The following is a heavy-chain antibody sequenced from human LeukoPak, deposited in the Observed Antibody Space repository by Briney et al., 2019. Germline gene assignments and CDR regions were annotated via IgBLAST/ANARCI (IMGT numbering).Heavy chain of an antibody. CDR3: AKAPRGRAPLDY. CDR2: ITNSGENT. J-gene: IGHJ4*02. V-gene: IGHV3-23*01. Sequence: GGSLRLSCEASGFSFPYGMSWVRQAPGKGLEWVSGITNSGENTYYADSVKGRFTISRDNSKNTLFLEMNSLRAEDTAVYYCAKAPRGRAPLDYWGQGTLVTVSS. D-gene: IGHD4/OR15-4a*01. CDR1: GFSFPYG.